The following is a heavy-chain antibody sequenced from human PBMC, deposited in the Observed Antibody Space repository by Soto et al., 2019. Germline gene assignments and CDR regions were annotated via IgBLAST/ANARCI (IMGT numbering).Heavy chain of an antibody. J-gene: IGHJ5*02. V-gene: IGHV4-4*02. CDR3: GRIGGNWGYEWGWFDP. CDR2: SYHSGST. Sequence: PSETLCLTCAVYGGSISSSNRWGWVRQPPGKGLEWIEESYHSGSTNYNPSLKSRGTISVDKSKNQFSLKLSSVTAAATAVSHWGRIGGNWGYEWGWFDPWGQGTPVTVSS. CDR1: GGSISSSNR. D-gene: IGHD5-12*01.